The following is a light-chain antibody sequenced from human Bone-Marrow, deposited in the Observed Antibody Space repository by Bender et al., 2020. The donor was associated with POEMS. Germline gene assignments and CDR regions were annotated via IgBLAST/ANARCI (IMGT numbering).Light chain of an antibody. CDR2: TDN. CDR1: TLPKQY. V-gene: IGLV3-25*03. J-gene: IGLJ2*01. Sequence: AARITCSGDTLPKQYTYWYQQKPGQAPVLVIFTDNDRPSGIPERFSGSSSGTTVTLTISGVQAEDEADYYCQSADISGSYVLFGGGTKLTVL. CDR3: QSADISGSYVL.